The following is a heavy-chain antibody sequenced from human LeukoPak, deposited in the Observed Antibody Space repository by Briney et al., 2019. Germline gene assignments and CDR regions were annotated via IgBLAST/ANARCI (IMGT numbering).Heavy chain of an antibody. V-gene: IGHV1-69-2*01. CDR2: VDPEDGET. J-gene: IGHJ5*02. CDR3: ATIPSYYYGSGSYHWFDP. Sequence: ASVKVSCKVSGYTFTDYYMHWVQQAPGKGLEWMGLVDPEDGETIYAEKFQGRVTITADTSTDTAYMELSSLRSEDTAVYYCATIPSYYYGSGSYHWFDPWGQGTRVTVSS. D-gene: IGHD3-10*01. CDR1: GYTFTDYY.